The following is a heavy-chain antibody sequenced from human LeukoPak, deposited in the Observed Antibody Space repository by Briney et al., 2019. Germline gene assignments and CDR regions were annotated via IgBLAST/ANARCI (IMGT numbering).Heavy chain of an antibody. CDR3: AKDVGRATDAFDI. CDR1: GLTFNSYA. CDR2: ISGSGGST. Sequence: GGSLRLSCAASGLTFNSYAMSWVRQAPGKGLEWVSAISGSGGSTYYADSVKGRFTISRDNSKNTLYLQMNSLRAEDTVVYYCAKDVGRATDAFDIWGQGTMVTVSS. J-gene: IGHJ3*02. V-gene: IGHV3-23*01.